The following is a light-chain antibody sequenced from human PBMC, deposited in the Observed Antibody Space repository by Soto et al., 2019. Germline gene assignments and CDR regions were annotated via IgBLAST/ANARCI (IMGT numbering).Light chain of an antibody. CDR3: QQRSNWPRT. Sequence: EIVLTRSPATLSLSPGERATLSCRASQSVSSYLAWYQQKPGQAPRLLIYDASNRATGIPARFSGSGSGTDFTLTISSLEPEDFAVYYCQQRSNWPRTFGQGTRLEIK. CDR2: DAS. V-gene: IGKV3-11*01. J-gene: IGKJ5*01. CDR1: QSVSSY.